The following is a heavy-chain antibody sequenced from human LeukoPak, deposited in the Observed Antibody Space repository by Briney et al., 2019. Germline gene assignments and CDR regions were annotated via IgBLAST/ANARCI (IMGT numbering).Heavy chain of an antibody. J-gene: IGHJ4*02. Sequence: VKVSCKVSGYTLTELSMHWVRQAPGKGLEWMGGFDPEDGETIYAQKFQGRVTMTEDTSTDTAYMELSSPRSEDTAVYYCATDRREWELRLFDYWGQGTLVTVSS. CDR2: FDPEDGET. CDR3: ATDRREWELRLFDY. CDR1: GYTLTELS. D-gene: IGHD1-26*01. V-gene: IGHV1-24*01.